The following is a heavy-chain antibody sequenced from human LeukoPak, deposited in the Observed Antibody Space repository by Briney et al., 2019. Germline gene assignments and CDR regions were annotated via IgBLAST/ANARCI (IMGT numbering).Heavy chain of an antibody. CDR1: GFTLSNYW. CDR3: VRDWGDSGDY. J-gene: IGHJ4*02. D-gene: IGHD2-21*02. V-gene: IGHV3-7*01. Sequence: GGSLRLSSAASGFTLSNYWMTWVRQAPGTGLEWVANIKQDGSERFYVDSVKGRFTISRDNAKNSLYLQMNSLRTEDTAVYYCVRDWGDSGDYWGQGTLVTVSS. CDR2: IKQDGSER.